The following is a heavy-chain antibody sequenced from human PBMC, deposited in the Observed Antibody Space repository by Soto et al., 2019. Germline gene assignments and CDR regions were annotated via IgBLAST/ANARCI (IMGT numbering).Heavy chain of an antibody. CDR2: ISSSGSTI. V-gene: IGHV3-48*03. Sequence: GGSLRLSCAASGFTFSSYEMNWVRQAQGQGLEWVSYISSSGSTIYYADSVKGRFTISRDNAKNSLYLQMNSLRAEDTAVYYCGGEGGSHPHYYYGMDVWGQGTTVTVSS. CDR3: GGEGGSHPHYYYGMDV. J-gene: IGHJ6*02. D-gene: IGHD1-26*01. CDR1: GFTFSSYE.